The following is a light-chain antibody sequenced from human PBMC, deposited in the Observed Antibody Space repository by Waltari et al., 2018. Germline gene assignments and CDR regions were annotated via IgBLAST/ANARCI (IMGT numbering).Light chain of an antibody. Sequence: IQMTQSPSSLSASVGDRVTVTCRASRGVGNELSWYQQKPGKAPTLLIYGASSLQTGVSSRFSGSGSGTDFTLTIHRLQAEDVATYYCQQDYTTPWTFGQGTKVDI. V-gene: IGKV1-6*01. CDR2: GAS. CDR3: QQDYTTPWT. J-gene: IGKJ1*01. CDR1: RGVGNE.